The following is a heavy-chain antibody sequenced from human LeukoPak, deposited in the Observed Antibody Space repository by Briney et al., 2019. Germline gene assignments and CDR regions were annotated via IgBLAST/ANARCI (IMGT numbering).Heavy chain of an antibody. CDR2: INPNSGGT. CDR1: GYTFTGYY. Sequence: ASVKVSCKASGYTFTGYYMHWVRQAPGQGLEWMGWINPNSGGTIYAQKFQGRVTMTRDTSISTAYMELTRLTSDDTAVYYCAREGIAEPDTNWFDPWGQGTLVTVSS. CDR3: AREGIAEPDTNWFDP. J-gene: IGHJ5*02. V-gene: IGHV1-2*02. D-gene: IGHD6-13*01.